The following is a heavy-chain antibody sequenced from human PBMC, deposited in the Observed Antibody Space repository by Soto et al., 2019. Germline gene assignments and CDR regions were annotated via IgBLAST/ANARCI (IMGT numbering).Heavy chain of an antibody. D-gene: IGHD5-18*01. V-gene: IGHV3-23*01. CDR1: GFTFSRYA. CDR3: AKETGYSYGFQPNALDV. CDR2: ISSRGGRT. J-gene: IGHJ6*02. Sequence: GSLRLSCAGSGFTFSRYAMNWVRQAPGKGLEWVSIISSRGGRTSYAESVKGRFTISRDDSKNTLFLHMNSLGAEDTAVYYCAKETGYSYGFQPNALDVWGQGTTVTVSS.